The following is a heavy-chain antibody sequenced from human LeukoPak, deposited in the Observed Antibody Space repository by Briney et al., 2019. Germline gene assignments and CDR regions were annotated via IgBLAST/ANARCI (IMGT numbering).Heavy chain of an antibody. D-gene: IGHD4-11*01. J-gene: IGHJ4*02. CDR1: GFTFSSSW. Sequence: GGSLGLSCAASGFTFSSSWMYWVRQAPGKGLVWVSRINSDESITTYADSVKGRFTISRDNAKNALYLQMNSLRAEDTAVYYCARGLVPGFLDYWGQGTPVTVSS. V-gene: IGHV3-74*01. CDR3: ARGLVPGFLDY. CDR2: INSDESIT.